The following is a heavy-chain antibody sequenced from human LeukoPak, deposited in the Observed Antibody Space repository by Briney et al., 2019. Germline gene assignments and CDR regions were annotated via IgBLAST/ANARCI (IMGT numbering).Heavy chain of an antibody. CDR3: ARDSFPDYYGSGSVNWFDP. CDR1: GFTFSSYE. J-gene: IGHJ5*02. D-gene: IGHD3-10*01. V-gene: IGHV3-48*03. CDR2: ISSSGSTI. Sequence: GGSLRLSCAASGFTFSSYEMNWVRQAPGKGLEWVSYISSSGSTIYYADSVKGRFTISRDNAKNSLYLQMNSLRAEDTAVYYCARDSFPDYYGSGSVNWFDPWGQGTLVTVSS.